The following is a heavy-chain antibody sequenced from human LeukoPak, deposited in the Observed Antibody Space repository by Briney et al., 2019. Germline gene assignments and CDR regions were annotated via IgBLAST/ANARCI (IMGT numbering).Heavy chain of an antibody. J-gene: IGHJ4*02. D-gene: IGHD3-10*01. CDR3: ASALLRSGSYRGDY. V-gene: IGHV1-69*04. Sequence: SVKVSCKASGGTFSSYAISWVRQAPGQGLEWMGRIIPILGIANYAQKFQGRVTITADKSTSTAYMELSSLRSEDTAVYYCASALLRSGSYRGDYWRQGTLVTVSS. CDR1: GGTFSSYA. CDR2: IIPILGIA.